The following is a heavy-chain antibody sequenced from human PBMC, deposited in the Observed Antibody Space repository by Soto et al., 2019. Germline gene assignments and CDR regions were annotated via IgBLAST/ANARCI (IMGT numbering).Heavy chain of an antibody. J-gene: IGHJ4*02. Sequence: SQTLSLTCAISGDSVSSNSAAWNWIRQSPSRGLEWLGRTYYRSKWYNDYAVSVKSRITINPDTSKNQFSLQLNSVTPEDTAVYYCARGFLVRGLIQYYFDYWGQGTLVTVSS. D-gene: IGHD3-10*01. CDR2: TYYRSKWYN. CDR1: GDSVSSNSAA. CDR3: ARGFLVRGLIQYYFDY. V-gene: IGHV6-1*01.